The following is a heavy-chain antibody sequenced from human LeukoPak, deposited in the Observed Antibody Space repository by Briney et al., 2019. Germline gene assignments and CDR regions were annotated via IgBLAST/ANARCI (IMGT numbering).Heavy chain of an antibody. V-gene: IGHV4-4*02. CDR3: ARFSLTANAGGH. D-gene: IGHD3-16*01. Sequence: PSETLSLTCAVSGGSISSSNWWSWVRQPPGRGLEWIGEIYYSGSTNYNPSLKSRVTISVDKSKNQFSLKLNSVTAADTAVYYCARFSLTANAGGHWGQGTLVTVSS. CDR2: IYYSGST. CDR1: GGSISSSNW. J-gene: IGHJ4*02.